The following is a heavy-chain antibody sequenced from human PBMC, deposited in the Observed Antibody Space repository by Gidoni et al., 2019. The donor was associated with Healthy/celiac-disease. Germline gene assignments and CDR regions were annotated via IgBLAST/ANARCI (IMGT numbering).Heavy chain of an antibody. V-gene: IGHV3-23*01. CDR1: GLTFSSYA. CDR2: ISGSGGST. CDR3: AKGAGSSAGYNLGYFDY. Sequence: EVQLLESGGGLVQPGGSLRLSWAASGLTFSSYAMSWVRQAPGKGLEWVSAISGSGGSTYYADSVKGRFTISRDNSKNTLYLQMNSLRAEDTAVYYCAKGAGSSAGYNLGYFDYWGQGTLVTVSS. D-gene: IGHD5-12*01. J-gene: IGHJ4*02.